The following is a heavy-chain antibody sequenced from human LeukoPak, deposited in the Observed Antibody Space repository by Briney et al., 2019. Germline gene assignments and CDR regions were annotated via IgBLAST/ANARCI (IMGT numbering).Heavy chain of an antibody. CDR2: IYNDGST. D-gene: IGHD2/OR15-2a*01. CDR3: ARNILFAFDI. V-gene: IGHV3-53*01. Sequence: GGCLSLSCAASGLTVSSSYMSWVRQAPGKGLEWVSIIYNDGSTYYAYSMKGRFTISRDNSKNTLYLQVNSLRAEDTAMYYCARNILFAFDIWGQGTMVTVSS. CDR1: GLTVSSSY. J-gene: IGHJ3*02.